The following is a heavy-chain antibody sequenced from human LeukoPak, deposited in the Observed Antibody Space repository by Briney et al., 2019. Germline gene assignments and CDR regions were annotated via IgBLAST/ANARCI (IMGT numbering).Heavy chain of an antibody. J-gene: IGHJ4*02. CDR1: GFTFSSSA. V-gene: IGHV3-21*01. Sequence: GGSLRLSCAASGFTFSSSAMTWVRQTPGKGLEWVSSISSSSSYIYYADSVKGRFTISRDNAKNSLYLQMNSLRAEDTAVYYCARKLRYFDWLSDYRYYFDYWGQGTLVTVSS. CDR3: ARKLRYFDWLSDYRYYFDY. D-gene: IGHD3-9*01. CDR2: ISSSSSYI.